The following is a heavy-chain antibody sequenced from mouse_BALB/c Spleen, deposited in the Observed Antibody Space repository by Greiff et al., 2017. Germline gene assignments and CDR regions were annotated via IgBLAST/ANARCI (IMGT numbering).Heavy chain of an antibody. Sequence: VQLQQSGPDLVAPSQSLSITCTVSGFSLTSYGVHWVRQPPGKGLEWLVVIWSDGSTTYNSALKSRLSISKDNSKSQVFLKMNSLQTDDTAMYYWARQYGYDEGYYAMDYWGQGTSVTVSS. V-gene: IGHV2-6-2*01. D-gene: IGHD2-2*01. CDR3: ARQYGYDEGYYAMDY. CDR2: IWSDGST. J-gene: IGHJ4*01. CDR1: GFSLTSYG.